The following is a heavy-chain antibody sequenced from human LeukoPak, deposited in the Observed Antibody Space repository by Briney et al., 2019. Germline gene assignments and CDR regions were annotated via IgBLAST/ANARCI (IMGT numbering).Heavy chain of an antibody. CDR1: GGSISTSSYY. Sequence: SETLSLTCTVSGGSISTSSYYWGWIRQPPGKGLEWIGSLYYSGSTYYNPSLKSRVTISVDTSKNQISLRLSSVTAADTAVFYCASSGGILWGQGTLVTVSS. D-gene: IGHD1-14*01. J-gene: IGHJ4*02. CDR2: LYYSGST. V-gene: IGHV4-39*07. CDR3: ASSGGIL.